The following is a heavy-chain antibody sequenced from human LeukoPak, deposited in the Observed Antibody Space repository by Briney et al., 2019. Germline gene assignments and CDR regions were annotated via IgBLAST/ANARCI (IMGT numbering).Heavy chain of an antibody. D-gene: IGHD3-3*01. CDR3: AKDAIFGVVITQHVDY. CDR1: GFTFSSYA. CDR2: ISGSGGST. V-gene: IGHV3-23*01. J-gene: IGHJ4*02. Sequence: GGSLRLSCAASGFTFSSYAMSWVRQAPGEGLEWVSAISGSGGSTYYADSVKGRFTISRDNSKNTLYLQMNSLRAEDTAVYYCAKDAIFGVVITQHVDYWGQGTLVTVSS.